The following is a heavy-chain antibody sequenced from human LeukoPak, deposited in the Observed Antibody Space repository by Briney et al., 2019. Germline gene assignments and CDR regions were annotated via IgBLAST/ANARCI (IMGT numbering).Heavy chain of an antibody. CDR1: GGTFSSYA. CDR3: ARLWRNYGSGSYYQHDY. D-gene: IGHD3-10*01. CDR2: IIPIFGTA. Sequence: SVKVSCKASGGTFSSYAISWVRQAPGQGLEWMGGIIPIFGTANYAQKFRGRVTITADESTSTAYMELSSLRSEDTAVYYCARLWRNYGSGSYYQHDYWGQGTLVTVSS. V-gene: IGHV1-69*13. J-gene: IGHJ4*02.